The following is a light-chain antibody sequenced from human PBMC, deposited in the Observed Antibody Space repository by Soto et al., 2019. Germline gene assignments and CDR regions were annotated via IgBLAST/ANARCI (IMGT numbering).Light chain of an antibody. Sequence: IKMAQSPSPLSAYVGDRVTITCRASQSISTNLTWYQQKPGKAPNLLIYTASTRDTGIPSRFSGSGSGTEFTLTISSLQSEDFAVYYCQQYNKWPPETFGQGTKVDIK. CDR2: TAS. J-gene: IGKJ1*01. V-gene: IGKV1D-13*01. CDR1: QSISTN. CDR3: QQYNKWPPET.